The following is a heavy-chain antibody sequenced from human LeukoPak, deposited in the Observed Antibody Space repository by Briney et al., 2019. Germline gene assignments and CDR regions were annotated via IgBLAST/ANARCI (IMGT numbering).Heavy chain of an antibody. CDR3: AKSSYSIFDY. D-gene: IGHD5-18*01. CDR1: GFTFSSYA. Sequence: GGSRRLSYAASGFTFSSYAMRWVRQAPGKGLEGVSAISGSGGSTYYADSVEGRFTISRDNSKNTLYLQMNSLRAEDTAVYYCAKSSYSIFDYWGQGTLVTVSS. CDR2: ISGSGGST. V-gene: IGHV3-23*01. J-gene: IGHJ4*02.